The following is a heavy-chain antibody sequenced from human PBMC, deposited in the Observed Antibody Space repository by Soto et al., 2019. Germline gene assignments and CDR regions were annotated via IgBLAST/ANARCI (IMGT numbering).Heavy chain of an antibody. D-gene: IGHD3-9*01. CDR3: ASATIRYFDWFPPSPFDY. J-gene: IGHJ4*02. CDR1: GGSISSSSYY. V-gene: IGHV4-39*01. CDR2: IYYSGST. Sequence: SETLSLTCTVSGGSISSSSYYWGWIRQPPGKGLEWIGSIYYSGSTYYNPSLKSRVTISVDTSKNQFSLKLSSVTAADTAVYYCASATIRYFDWFPPSPFDYWGQGTLVTVSS.